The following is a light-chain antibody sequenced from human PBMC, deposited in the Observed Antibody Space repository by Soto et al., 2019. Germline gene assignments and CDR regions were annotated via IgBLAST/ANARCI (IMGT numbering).Light chain of an antibody. CDR2: AAS. Sequence: DIQMTQSPSPLSASVGVRVTITCRASQSISSYLNWDQQKPGKAPKLLIYAASSFQSGLRSRGSGSGSGTDFALTSSSLQPEDFANYEWQQSYSTTRTFGQGTQVEI. CDR3: QQSYSTTRT. V-gene: IGKV1-39*01. J-gene: IGKJ1*01. CDR1: QSISSY.